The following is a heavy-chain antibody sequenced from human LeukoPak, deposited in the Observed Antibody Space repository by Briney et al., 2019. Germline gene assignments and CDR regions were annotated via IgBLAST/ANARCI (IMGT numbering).Heavy chain of an antibody. Sequence: SGPTLVKPTQTLTLTCTFSGFSLSTSGVGVGWIRQPPGKALEWLALIYWDDDKRYSPSLKSRLTITKDTSKNQVVLTMTNIDPMDTATYYCAHRDGYNYFHYWGQGTLVTVSS. D-gene: IGHD5-24*01. CDR2: IYWDDDK. CDR1: GFSLSTSGVG. V-gene: IGHV2-5*02. CDR3: AHRDGYNYFHY. J-gene: IGHJ4*02.